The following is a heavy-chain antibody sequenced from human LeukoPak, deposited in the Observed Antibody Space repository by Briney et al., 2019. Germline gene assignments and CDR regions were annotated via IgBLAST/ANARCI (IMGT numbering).Heavy chain of an antibody. V-gene: IGHV3-23*01. CDR1: GFTFSSYA. J-gene: IGHJ4*02. CDR2: ISGSGGST. D-gene: IGHD2-15*01. CDR3: AKFPRVAATPNYYFDY. Sequence: GGSLRLSCAASGFTFSSYAMSWVRQAPGKGLEWVSAISGSGGSTYYADSVKGRFTISRDNSKNTLYLQMNSLRAEDTAVYYCAKFPRVAATPNYYFDYWGQGTLATVSS.